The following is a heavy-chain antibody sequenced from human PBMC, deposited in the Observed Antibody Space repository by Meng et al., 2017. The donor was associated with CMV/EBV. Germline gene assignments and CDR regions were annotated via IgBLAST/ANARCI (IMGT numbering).Heavy chain of an antibody. Sequence: SVFAFVSSVMLWVRQAPGTGLEWVALMWYDGSMESYADSVQGRFTVSRDNSENRLYLQMDSLRAEDTAVYYCVKDSGSGSYFSNFGYWGQGTLVTVSS. CDR3: VKDSGSGSYFSNFGY. CDR2: MWYDGSME. D-gene: IGHD1-26*01. J-gene: IGHJ4*02. V-gene: IGHV3-33*03. CDR1: VFAFVSSV.